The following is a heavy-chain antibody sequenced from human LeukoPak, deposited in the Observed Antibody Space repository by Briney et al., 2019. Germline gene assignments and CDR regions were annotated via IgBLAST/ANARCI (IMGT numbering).Heavy chain of an antibody. J-gene: IGHJ4*02. D-gene: IGHD1-26*01. Sequence: SETLSLTCAVSGYSISSGYYWGWIRQPPGKGLEWIASIYYSGSTYYNPSLKSRVTISVDTSKNQFSLKLSSVTAADTAVYYCARHVRVGGSRGYWGQGTLVTVSS. CDR2: IYYSGST. V-gene: IGHV4-38-2*01. CDR3: ARHVRVGGSRGY. CDR1: GYSISSGYY.